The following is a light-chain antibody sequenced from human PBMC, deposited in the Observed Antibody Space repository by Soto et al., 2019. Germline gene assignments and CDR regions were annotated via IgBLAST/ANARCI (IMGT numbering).Light chain of an antibody. CDR1: SRDSGFFNY. CDR2: EVT. Sequence: QSALTQPASVSGSPGQSITISCTGTSRDSGFFNYVSWYQQFPGNAPKLIICEVTNRPSGVSNRFSASKSGNTASLTISGLQAEDGADYYCSAYTTRSTYVFGTGTKLTVL. V-gene: IGLV2-14*01. J-gene: IGLJ1*01. CDR3: SAYTTRSTYV.